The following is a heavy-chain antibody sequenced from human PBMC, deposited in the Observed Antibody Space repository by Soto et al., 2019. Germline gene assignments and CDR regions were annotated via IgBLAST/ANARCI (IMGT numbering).Heavy chain of an antibody. J-gene: IGHJ5*02. D-gene: IGHD5-18*01. Sequence: SETLSLTCTVSGGSISSGDYYWSWIRQPPGKGLEWIGYIYYSGSTYYNPSLKSRVTISVDTSKNQFSLKLSSVTAADTAVYYCARGKITAMDTNGFDPWGQGTLVTVSS. CDR2: IYYSGST. V-gene: IGHV4-30-4*01. CDR1: GGSISSGDYY. CDR3: ARGKITAMDTNGFDP.